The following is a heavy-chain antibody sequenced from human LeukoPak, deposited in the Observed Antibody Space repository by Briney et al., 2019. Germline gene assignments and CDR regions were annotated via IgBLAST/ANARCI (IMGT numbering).Heavy chain of an antibody. V-gene: IGHV4-39*01. Sequence: SETLSLTCTVSGGSINSNSYYWGWIRQPPGKGLEWIGNLYYSGSTYYKPSLKSRVTISVDTSKNQFSLQLNSVTPEDTAVYYCAREVAAAGTEFLDYWGQGTLVTVSS. CDR2: LYYSGST. CDR3: AREVAAAGTEFLDY. J-gene: IGHJ4*02. D-gene: IGHD6-13*01. CDR1: GGSINSNSYY.